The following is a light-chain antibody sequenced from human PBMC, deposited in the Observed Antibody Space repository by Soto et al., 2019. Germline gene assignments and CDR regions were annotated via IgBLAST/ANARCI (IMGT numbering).Light chain of an antibody. V-gene: IGLV2-14*01. CDR2: EVS. J-gene: IGLJ2*01. Sequence: QSALTQPASVSGSPGQSITISCTGTSSDVGGYNYVSWYQQHPGKAPRLMIYEVSNRPSRVSNRFSGSKSGNTASLTISGLQAEDEADYYCAGWDDSLSGVVFGGGTKLTVL. CDR3: AGWDDSLSGVV. CDR1: SSDVGGYNY.